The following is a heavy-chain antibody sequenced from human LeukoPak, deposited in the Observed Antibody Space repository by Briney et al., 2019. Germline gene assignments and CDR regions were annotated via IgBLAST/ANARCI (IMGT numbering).Heavy chain of an antibody. CDR2: ISSSGSTI. J-gene: IGHJ6*02. D-gene: IGHD5-12*01. CDR1: GFTFSDYY. Sequence: PGGSLRLSCAASGFTFSDYYMSWIRQAPGKGLEWVSYISSSGSTIYYADSVKGRFTISRDNAKNSLYLQMNSLRAEDTAVYYCARDEGRVAKIYYYGMDVWGQGTTVTVSS. CDR3: ARDEGRVAKIYYYGMDV. V-gene: IGHV3-11*01.